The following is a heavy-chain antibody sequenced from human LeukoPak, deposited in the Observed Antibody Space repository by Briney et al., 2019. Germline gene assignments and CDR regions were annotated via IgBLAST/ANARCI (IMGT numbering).Heavy chain of an antibody. CDR1: GYSISSGYY. D-gene: IGHD3-10*01. CDR2: IYHSGST. V-gene: IGHV4-38-2*02. CDR3: ARGMEQMVRGVIISRIDY. J-gene: IGHJ4*02. Sequence: SETLSLTCTVSGYSISSGYYWGWIRQPPGKGLEWIGSIYHSGSTYYNPSLKSRVTISVDTSKNQFSLKLSSVTAADTAVYYCARGMEQMVRGVIISRIDYWGQGTLVTVSS.